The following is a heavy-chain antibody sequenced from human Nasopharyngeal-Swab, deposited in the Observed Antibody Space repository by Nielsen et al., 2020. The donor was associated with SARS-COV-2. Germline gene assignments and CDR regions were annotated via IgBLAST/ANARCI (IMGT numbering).Heavy chain of an antibody. D-gene: IGHD4-17*01. CDR1: GGSISRYY. V-gene: IGHV4-34*01. Sequence: SKLLSLTCTLLGGSISRYYWSWIRQPPGKGLEWIGEITHGGRTNYNPSLKSRVTLSVDTSKNQFSLKLSSVTAADTAVYYCARGTTVTTFFDYYGMDVWGQGTTVTVSS. CDR2: ITHGGRT. J-gene: IGHJ6*02. CDR3: ARGTTVTTFFDYYGMDV.